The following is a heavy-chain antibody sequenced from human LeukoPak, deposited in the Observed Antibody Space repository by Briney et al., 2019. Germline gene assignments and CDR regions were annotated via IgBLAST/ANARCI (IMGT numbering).Heavy chain of an antibody. J-gene: IGHJ6*02. D-gene: IGHD3-10*01. CDR2: ISSSGSTI. Sequence: GGSLRLSCAASGFTFSDYYMSWIRQAPGKGLEWVSYISSSGSTIYYADSVKGRFTISRDNAKNSLYLQMNSLRAEDTAVYYCARGGSGSYYPEYYYYYGMDVWGQGTTVTVSS. V-gene: IGHV3-11*01. CDR3: ARGGSGSYYPEYYYYYGMDV. CDR1: GFTFSDYY.